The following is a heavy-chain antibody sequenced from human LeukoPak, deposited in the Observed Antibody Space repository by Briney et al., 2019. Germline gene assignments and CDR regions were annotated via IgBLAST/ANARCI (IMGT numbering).Heavy chain of an antibody. Sequence: SETLSLTCTVSGDSISSNIYYWGWIRQPPGKGLEWIGSIYHSGSTYYNPSLKSRVTISVDTSKNQFSLKLSSVTAADTAVYYCATYYDSGGYPDYWGQGTLVTVSS. CDR3: ATYYDSGGYPDY. J-gene: IGHJ4*02. CDR1: GDSISSNIYY. CDR2: IYHSGST. V-gene: IGHV4-39*07. D-gene: IGHD3-22*01.